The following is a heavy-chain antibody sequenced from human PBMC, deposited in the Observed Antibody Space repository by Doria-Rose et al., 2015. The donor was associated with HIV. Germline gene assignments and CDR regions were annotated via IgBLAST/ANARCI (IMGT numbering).Heavy chain of an antibody. CDR2: TFSDDER. V-gene: IGHV2-26*01. J-gene: IGHJ4*02. CDR3: ARIKSSRWYHKYYFDF. Sequence: SGPVLVKPTETLTLTCTVSGVSLSSPGMGVSWIRQPPGKALEWLADTFSDDERSYTTSLKSRLTISRGTSKSQVVLTMTDMDPEDTATYYCARIKSSRWYHKYYFDFWGQGTLVIVSA. D-gene: IGHD6-13*01. CDR1: GVSLSSPGMG.